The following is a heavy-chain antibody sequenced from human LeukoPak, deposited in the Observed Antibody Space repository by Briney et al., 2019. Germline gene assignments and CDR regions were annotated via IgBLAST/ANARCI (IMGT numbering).Heavy chain of an antibody. J-gene: IGHJ5*02. CDR1: GSPFTSYW. CDR2: IYPGDFDT. D-gene: IGHD2-15*01. V-gene: IGHV5-51*01. Sequence: GESLKISCQGSGSPFTSYWIAWVRQLHGKGLEWMGIIYPGDFDTRYSPSFQGLVTISAEKSISTAYLQWNSLKASDTAMYYCARLYCSGGSCFDPWGQGTLVTVSS. CDR3: ARLYCSGGSCFDP.